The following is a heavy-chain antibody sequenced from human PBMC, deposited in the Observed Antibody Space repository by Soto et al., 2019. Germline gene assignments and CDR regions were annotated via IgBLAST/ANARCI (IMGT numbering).Heavy chain of an antibody. CDR2: INHSGFT. V-gene: IGHV4-34*01. J-gene: IGHJ4*02. CDR1: GGSFTTYY. D-gene: IGHD2-15*01. CDR3: ARRYCSDSYCSYFDY. Sequence: QVQLHQWGAGLLKPSETLSLTCAVYGGSFTTYYWSWIRQSPGKGLEWIGEINHSGFTNYNPSVESRVTTSVDTSKNQFSQKLRSVTDADTGIYYCARRYCSDSYCSYFDYWGRGTLVSVSS.